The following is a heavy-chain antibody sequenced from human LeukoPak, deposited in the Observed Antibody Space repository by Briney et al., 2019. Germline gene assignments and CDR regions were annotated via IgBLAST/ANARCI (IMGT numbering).Heavy chain of an antibody. Sequence: ASVKVSCKASGYTFTSYDINWVRQATGQGLEWMGWMNPKSGNTGYAQKFQGRVTMTRNTSISTAYMELSSLRSEDTAVYYCARVVYGSGSAPFDYWGQGTLVTVSS. CDR3: ARVVYGSGSAPFDY. J-gene: IGHJ4*02. D-gene: IGHD3-10*01. CDR2: MNPKSGNT. V-gene: IGHV1-8*01. CDR1: GYTFTSYD.